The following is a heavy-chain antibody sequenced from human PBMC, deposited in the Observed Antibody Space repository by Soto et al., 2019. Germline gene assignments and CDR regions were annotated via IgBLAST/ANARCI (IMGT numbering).Heavy chain of an antibody. CDR1: GFSVSSKY. CDR3: ARLVGATYFDY. CDR2: IYSGGST. Sequence: EVQLVESGGGLIQPGGSLRLSCAASGFSVSSKYMTWVRQAPGKGLEWVSVIYSGGSTYYADSVKGRFTISRDNSKNTLYLHMNSLRAEDTAVYYCARLVGATYFDYWGQGTLVTVSS. D-gene: IGHD1-26*01. V-gene: IGHV3-53*01. J-gene: IGHJ4*02.